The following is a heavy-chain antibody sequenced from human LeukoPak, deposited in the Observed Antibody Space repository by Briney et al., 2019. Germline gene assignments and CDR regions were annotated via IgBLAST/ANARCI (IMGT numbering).Heavy chain of an antibody. CDR1: GYTFTGYY. V-gene: IGHV1-2*02. D-gene: IGHD2-15*01. CDR2: INPNSGGT. CDR3: ARDQVGGYDYKDIVVVVAATQPDY. J-gene: IGHJ4*02. Sequence: GASVKVSCKASGYTFTGYYMHWVRQAPGQGLEWMGWINPNSGGTNYAQKFQGRVTMARDTSISTAYMELSRLRSDDTAVYYCARDQVGGYDYKDIVVVVAATQPDYWGQGTLVTVSS.